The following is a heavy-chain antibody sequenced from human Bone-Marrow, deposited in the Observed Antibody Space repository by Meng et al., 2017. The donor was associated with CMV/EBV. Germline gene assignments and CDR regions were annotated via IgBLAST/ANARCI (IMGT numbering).Heavy chain of an antibody. CDR3: AKHLRPGVYYFDY. D-gene: IGHD2-8*01. J-gene: IGHJ4*02. Sequence: GESLKISCAASGFTFSSYAMSWVRQAPGKGLEWVSVIYSGGSTYYADSVKGRFTISRDNSKNTLYLQMNSPRAEDTAVYYCAKHLRPGVYYFDYWGQGTLVTFSS. CDR1: GFTFSSYA. CDR2: IYSGGST. V-gene: IGHV3-23*03.